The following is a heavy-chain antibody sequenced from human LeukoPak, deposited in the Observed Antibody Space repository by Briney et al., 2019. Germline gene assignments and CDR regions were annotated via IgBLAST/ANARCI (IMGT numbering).Heavy chain of an antibody. CDR2: ISSDGTA. Sequence: SETLSLTCAVSGGSINTATFDWGWIRQAPGRDFEWIATISSDGTAYYNPSLMSRVTISIDTSMNQFSLDLTSVTAADTGLFYCARFEGGTGFDYWGQGILVTVSS. D-gene: IGHD1-26*01. J-gene: IGHJ4*02. CDR1: GGSINTATFD. CDR3: ARFEGGTGFDY. V-gene: IGHV4-39*01.